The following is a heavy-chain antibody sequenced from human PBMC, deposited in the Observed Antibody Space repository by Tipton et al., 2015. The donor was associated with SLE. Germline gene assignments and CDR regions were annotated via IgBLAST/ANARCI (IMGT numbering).Heavy chain of an antibody. CDR2: IYYSGST. V-gene: IGHV4-59*11. Sequence: TLSLTCTVSGGSISSHYWSWIRQPPGKGLEWIGYIYYSGSTNYNPSLKSRVTISVDTSKNQFSLKLTSVTAADTAVYYCARGAIAVAGSGWFDPWGQGTLVTVSS. J-gene: IGHJ5*02. CDR3: ARGAIAVAGSGWFDP. CDR1: GGSISSHY. D-gene: IGHD6-19*01.